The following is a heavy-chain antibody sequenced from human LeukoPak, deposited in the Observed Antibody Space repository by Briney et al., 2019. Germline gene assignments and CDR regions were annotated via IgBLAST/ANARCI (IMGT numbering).Heavy chain of an antibody. CDR1: GGSISSGDYY. CDR2: IYYSGST. Sequence: SETLSLTCTVSGGSISSGDYYWSWIRQPPGRGLEWIGYIYYSGSTYYNPSLKSRVTISVDTSKNQFSLKLSSVTAADTAVYYCARVPSDVTFDYWGQGTLVTVSS. J-gene: IGHJ4*02. V-gene: IGHV4-30-4*08. D-gene: IGHD2-21*02. CDR3: ARVPSDVTFDY.